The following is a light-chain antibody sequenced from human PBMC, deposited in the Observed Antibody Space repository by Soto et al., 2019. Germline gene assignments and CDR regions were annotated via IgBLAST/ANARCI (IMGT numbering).Light chain of an antibody. Sequence: DIQMTQSPSTLSASVGDRVTITCRASQSISSWLAWYQQKPGKAPKSLIYKASSLESGVPSRFSGSGSGTEFTLTISSLQPDDFGTYYCQQYLSYPITFGQGTRLEIK. CDR1: QSISSW. J-gene: IGKJ5*01. CDR3: QQYLSYPIT. V-gene: IGKV1-5*03. CDR2: KAS.